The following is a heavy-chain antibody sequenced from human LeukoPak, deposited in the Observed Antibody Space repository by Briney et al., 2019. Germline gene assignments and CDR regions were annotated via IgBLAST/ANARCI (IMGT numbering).Heavy chain of an antibody. CDR1: GYTFTSYG. V-gene: IGHV1-2*02. J-gene: IGHJ4*02. CDR3: ARVSASTLFDY. CDR2: INPNSGGT. Sequence: GASVKVSCKASGYTFTSYGISWVRQAPGQGLEWMGWINPNSGGTNYAQKFQGRVTMTRDTSISTAYMELSRLRSDDTAVYYCARVSASTLFDYWGQGTLVTVSS.